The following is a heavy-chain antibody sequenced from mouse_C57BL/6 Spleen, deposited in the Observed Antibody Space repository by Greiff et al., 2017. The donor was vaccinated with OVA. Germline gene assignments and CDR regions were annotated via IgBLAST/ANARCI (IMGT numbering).Heavy chain of an antibody. Sequence: QVQLQQSGAELVKPGASVKMSCKASGYTFTSYWITWVKQRPGQGLEWIGDIYPGSGSTNYNEKFKSKATLTVDTSSSTAYMQLSSLTSEDSAVYYCAREFITTVPYAMDYWGQGTSVTVSS. V-gene: IGHV1-55*01. CDR2: IYPGSGST. CDR1: GYTFTSYW. J-gene: IGHJ4*01. CDR3: AREFITTVPYAMDY. D-gene: IGHD1-1*01.